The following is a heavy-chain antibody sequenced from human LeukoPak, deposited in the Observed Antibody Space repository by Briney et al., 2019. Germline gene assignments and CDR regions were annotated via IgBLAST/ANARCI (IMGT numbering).Heavy chain of an antibody. J-gene: IGHJ4*02. V-gene: IGHV5-51*01. Sequence: GESLKISCKGSGYSFTSYWIGWVRQMPGKGLEWMGIIYPGDSVTRYSPSFQGQVTISADKSISTAYLQWSSLKASDTALYYCARLGERWLHPIDYWGQGTLVTVSS. CDR3: ARLGERWLHPIDY. CDR1: GYSFTSYW. D-gene: IGHD5-24*01. CDR2: IYPGDSVT.